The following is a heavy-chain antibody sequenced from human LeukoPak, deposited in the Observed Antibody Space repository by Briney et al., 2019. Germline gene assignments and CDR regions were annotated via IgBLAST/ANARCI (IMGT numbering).Heavy chain of an antibody. CDR1: GFTFSDYY. CDR3: ARAGELRYMDV. CDR2: IKGTGLTT. V-gene: IGHV3-11*04. D-gene: IGHD3-16*01. Sequence: PGGSLRLSCAASGFTFSDYYMTWIRQAPGKGLEWVSTIKGTGLTTYYADSVKGRFTISRDNAKNSLFLHMSILRADDTAIYYCARAGELRYMDVWGKGTAVTVSS. J-gene: IGHJ6*03.